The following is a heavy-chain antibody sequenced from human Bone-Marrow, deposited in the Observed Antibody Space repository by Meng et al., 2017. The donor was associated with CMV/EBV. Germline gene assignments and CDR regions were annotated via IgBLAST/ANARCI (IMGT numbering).Heavy chain of an antibody. CDR3: ARDVVVPAAIGSYVSFDY. V-gene: IGHV1-18*01. CDR2: ISAYNGNT. CDR1: GYTFTSYG. J-gene: IGHJ4*02. D-gene: IGHD2-2*02. Sequence: ASVKVSCKASGYTFTSYGISWVRQAPGQGLEWMGWISAYNGNTNYAQKLQGRVTMTTDTPTSTAYMELRSLRSDDTAVYYCARDVVVPAAIGSYVSFDYWGQGTLVTVSS.